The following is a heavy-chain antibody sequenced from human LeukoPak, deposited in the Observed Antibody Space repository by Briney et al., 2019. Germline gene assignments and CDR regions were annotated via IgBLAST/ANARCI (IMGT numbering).Heavy chain of an antibody. D-gene: IGHD3-16*02. V-gene: IGHV4-34*01. Sequence: SETLSLTCAVYGGSFSGYYWSRICQPPGKGLEWIGEINHSGSTNYNPSLKSRVTISVDTSKNQFSLKLSSVTAADTAVYYCARGPSSGYDYVWGSYRPHDYWGQGTLVTVSS. CDR1: GGSFSGYY. CDR3: ARGPSSGYDYVWGSYRPHDY. CDR2: INHSGST. J-gene: IGHJ4*02.